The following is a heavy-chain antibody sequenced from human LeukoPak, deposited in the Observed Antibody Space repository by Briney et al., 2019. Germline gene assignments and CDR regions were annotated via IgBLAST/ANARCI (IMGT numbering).Heavy chain of an antibody. D-gene: IGHD3-9*01. J-gene: IGHJ6*02. V-gene: IGHV3-73*01. CDR3: TNPASNYDILTGSVYYYYGMDV. Sequence: PGGSLRLSCAASGFTFSGSAMHWVRQASGKGLEWVGRIRSKANSYATAYAASVKGRFTISRDDSKNTAYLQMNSLKTEDTAVYYCTNPASNYDILTGSVYYYYGMDVWGQGTTVTVSS. CDR2: IRSKANSYAT. CDR1: GFTFSGSA.